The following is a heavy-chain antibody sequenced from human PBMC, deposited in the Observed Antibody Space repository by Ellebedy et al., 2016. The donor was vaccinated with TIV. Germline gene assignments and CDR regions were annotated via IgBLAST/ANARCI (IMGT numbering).Heavy chain of an antibody. V-gene: IGHV1-69*05. Sequence: ASVKVSCKASGGTFSSYAISWVRQAPGQGLEWMGGIIPIFGTANYAQKFQGRVTMTRDTSISTAYMELSRLRSDDTAVYYCARGILWFGAFDIWGQGTMVTVSS. CDR2: IIPIFGTA. CDR1: GGTFSSYA. CDR3: ARGILWFGAFDI. J-gene: IGHJ3*02. D-gene: IGHD3-10*01.